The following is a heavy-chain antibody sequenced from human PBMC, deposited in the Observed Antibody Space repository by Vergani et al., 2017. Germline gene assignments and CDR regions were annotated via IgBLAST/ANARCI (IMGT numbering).Heavy chain of an antibody. CDR1: GFTFSSYA. D-gene: IGHD3-22*01. CDR3: AKLEDYYDSSGYCDY. V-gene: IGHV3-23*01. Sequence: EVQLLESGGGLVQPGGSLRLSCAASGFTFSSYAMSWVRQAPGKGLEWVSAISGSGGCTYYADSVKGRFTISRDNSKNTLYLQMTSLRAEDTAVYYCAKLEDYYDSSGYCDYWGQGTLVTVSS. CDR2: ISGSGGCT. J-gene: IGHJ4*02.